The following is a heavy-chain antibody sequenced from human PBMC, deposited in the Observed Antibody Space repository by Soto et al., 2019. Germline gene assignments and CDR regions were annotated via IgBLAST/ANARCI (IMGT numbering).Heavy chain of an antibody. Sequence: GASVKVSCKASGYTFTSYDINWVRQATGQGLEWMGWMNPNSGNTGYAQKFQGRVTMTRNTSISTAYMELSSLRSEDTAVYYCASLGPAAHYYYYMDVWGKGTTVTVSS. CDR3: ASLGPAAHYYYYMDV. J-gene: IGHJ6*03. V-gene: IGHV1-8*01. CDR2: MNPNSGNT. D-gene: IGHD2-2*01. CDR1: GYTFTSYD.